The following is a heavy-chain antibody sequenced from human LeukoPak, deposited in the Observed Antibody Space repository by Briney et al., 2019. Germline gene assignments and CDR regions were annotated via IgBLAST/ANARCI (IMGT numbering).Heavy chain of an antibody. J-gene: IGHJ4*02. Sequence: SVNLSCTASAYTFTPYLMHLLPQAPSPLLDSLRWINPTGVATKYEQKFQGRVTMPRDTSINTDFMELRRLRSDDTALYSCTRVGFSGAAFDYSGQGTLVPVSS. D-gene: IGHD7-27*01. CDR2: INPTGVAT. CDR1: AYTFTPYL. V-gene: IGHV1-2*02. CDR3: TRVGFSGAAFDY.